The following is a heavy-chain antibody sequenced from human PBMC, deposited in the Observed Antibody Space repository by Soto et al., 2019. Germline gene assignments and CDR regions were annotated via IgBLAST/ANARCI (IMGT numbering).Heavy chain of an antibody. CDR2: IYYSGST. D-gene: IGHD6-13*01. CDR3: GRLVGNSWIDY. CDR1: GGSISSYY. Sequence: SETLSLTWTVSGGSISSYYWSWIRQPPGKGLEWIGYIYYSGSTNYNPSLKSRVTISVDTSKNQFSLQLSSVTVADAAVYYCGRLVGNSWIDYWGQGTLVTVSS. V-gene: IGHV4-59*08. J-gene: IGHJ4*02.